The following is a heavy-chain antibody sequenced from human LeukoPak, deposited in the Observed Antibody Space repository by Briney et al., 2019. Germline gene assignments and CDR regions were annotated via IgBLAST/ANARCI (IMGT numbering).Heavy chain of an antibody. D-gene: IGHD6-19*01. CDR3: ARLSGWYRPVHFDY. J-gene: IGHJ4*02. V-gene: IGHV4-34*01. Sequence: SETLSLTCAVYGGSFSGYYWSWIRQPPGKGLEWIGEINHSGSTNYNPSLKSRVTISVDTSKNQSSLKLSSVTAADTAVYYCARLSGWYRPVHFDYWGQGTLVTVSS. CDR1: GGSFSGYY. CDR2: INHSGST.